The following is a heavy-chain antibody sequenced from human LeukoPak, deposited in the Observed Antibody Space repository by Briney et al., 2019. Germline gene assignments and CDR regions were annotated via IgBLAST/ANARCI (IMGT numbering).Heavy chain of an antibody. CDR2: ISPSGSAI. CDR3: ARGDDSNDYYFYYYMDV. Sequence: GGSLRLSCVASGFTFSDYYMSWIRRAPGQGLEWLSYISPSGSAIYYADSVKGRFTISRDNAKNSLYLQMNSLRADDTAVYYCARGDDSNDYYFYYYMDVWGNGTTVTVSS. CDR1: GFTFSDYY. V-gene: IGHV3-11*04. D-gene: IGHD4-11*01. J-gene: IGHJ6*03.